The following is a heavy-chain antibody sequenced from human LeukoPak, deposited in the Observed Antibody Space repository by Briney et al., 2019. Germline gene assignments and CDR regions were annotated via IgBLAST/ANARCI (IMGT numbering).Heavy chain of an antibody. CDR2: IIPSLGIA. CDR1: GGTCSSYA. V-gene: IGHV1-69*04. J-gene: IGHJ4*02. CDR3: ARDKWGDYYDSSGYIPVDY. D-gene: IGHD3-22*01. Sequence: SVKVSCKASGGTCSSYAISWVRQAPGQGLEWMGRIIPSLGIANYAQKFQGRVTITADKSTSTAYMELSSLRSEDTAVYYCARDKWGDYYDSSGYIPVDYWGQGTLVTVSS.